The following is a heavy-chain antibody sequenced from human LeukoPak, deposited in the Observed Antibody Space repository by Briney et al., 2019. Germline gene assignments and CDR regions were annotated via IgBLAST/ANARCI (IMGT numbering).Heavy chain of an antibody. J-gene: IGHJ4*02. Sequence: HPGGSLRLSCAASGFTFSSYWMSWVRQAPGKGLEWVANIKQDGSEKYYVDSVKGRFTISRDNSKDTLYLQMNSLRAEDTAVYYCAKSSPTNGWYWGQGTLVTVSS. V-gene: IGHV3-7*03. CDR3: AKSSPTNGWY. CDR2: IKQDGSEK. CDR1: GFTFSSYW. D-gene: IGHD2-15*01.